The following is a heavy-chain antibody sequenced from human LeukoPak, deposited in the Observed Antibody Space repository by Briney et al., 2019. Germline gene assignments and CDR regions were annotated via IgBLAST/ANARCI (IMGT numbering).Heavy chain of an antibody. D-gene: IGHD3-10*01. CDR3: ARGRRELKYGPDY. CDR2: IYHSGST. CDR1: GGSISSSNW. J-gene: IGHJ4*02. V-gene: IGHV4-4*02. Sequence: SGTLSLTCAVSGGSISSSNWWSWVRQPPGKGLEWIGEIYHSGSTNYNPSLKSRVTISVDKSKNQFSLRLSSVTAADTAVYYCARGRRELKYGPDYWGQGTLVTVSS.